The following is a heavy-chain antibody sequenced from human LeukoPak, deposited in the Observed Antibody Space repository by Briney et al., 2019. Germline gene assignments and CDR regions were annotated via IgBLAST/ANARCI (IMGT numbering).Heavy chain of an antibody. CDR3: ARSGYASSGYSLGIDY. CDR1: GYTFTSYY. J-gene: IGHJ4*02. Sequence: ASVKVSCKASGYTFTSYYMHWVRQAPGQGLEWMGWINPNSGGTNYEQKFQGRVTMTRDTSISTAYMELSRLRSDDTAVYYCARSGYASSGYSLGIDYWGQGTLVTVSS. CDR2: INPNSGGT. D-gene: IGHD3-22*01. V-gene: IGHV1-2*02.